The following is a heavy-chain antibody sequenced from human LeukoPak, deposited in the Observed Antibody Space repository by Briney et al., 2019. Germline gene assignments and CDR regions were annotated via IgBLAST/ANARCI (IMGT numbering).Heavy chain of an antibody. CDR2: IYRSGAT. CDR1: GDSFSSNNY. J-gene: IGHJ4*02. Sequence: SETLSLTCTVSGDSFSSNNYWTWVRQPPGKGLEWIGEIYRSGATSYNPSLRGRVTVSLDKSKNQFSLRLNSVTAADTAIYYCARNAGYSDLNYWGQGVLVTVSS. CDR3: ARNAGYSDLNY. D-gene: IGHD3-22*01. V-gene: IGHV4-4*02.